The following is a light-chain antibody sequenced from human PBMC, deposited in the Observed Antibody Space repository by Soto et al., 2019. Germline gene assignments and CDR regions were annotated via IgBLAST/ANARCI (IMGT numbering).Light chain of an antibody. J-gene: IGLJ3*02. Sequence: QSVLTQPPSASGTPGQRVTISCSGSSSNIGSNTVNWYQQLPGTAPKLLIYSNNQRPSGVPDRFSGSKSGTSASLAITGLQAEDEADYYCQSYDSSLSGSGVFGGGTQLTVL. CDR3: QSYDSSLSGSGV. CDR1: SSNIGSNT. V-gene: IGLV1-44*01. CDR2: SNN.